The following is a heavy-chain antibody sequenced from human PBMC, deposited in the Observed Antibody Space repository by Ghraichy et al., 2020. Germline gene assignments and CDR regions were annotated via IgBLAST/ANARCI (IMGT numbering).Heavy chain of an antibody. CDR3: AKGVTGSRYNAFEI. V-gene: IGHV3-7*03. Sequence: GGSLRLSCAASGFTFSTHWMIWVRQAPGKGLEWVANIKEDGSDKFYVDSVKGRFTISRDNSKNSVYLQMSSLRAEDTAVYYCAKGVTGSRYNAFEIWGQGTMVTVGS. J-gene: IGHJ3*02. CDR1: GFTFSTHW. D-gene: IGHD1-26*01. CDR2: IKEDGSDK.